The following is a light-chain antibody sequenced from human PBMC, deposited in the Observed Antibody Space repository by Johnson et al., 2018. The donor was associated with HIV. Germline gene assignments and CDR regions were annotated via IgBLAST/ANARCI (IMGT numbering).Light chain of an antibody. CDR2: DTI. J-gene: IGLJ1*01. CDR3: GKWDSSLNAYV. CDR1: SSNIGSHY. Sequence: QSVLTQPPSVSAAPGQKVTISCSGISSNIGSHYVSWYQQVPGTAPRLVIYDTIKRHSGIPDRFSGSKSGTSATLGITGLQTGDEADYYCGKWDSSLNAYVFGAATKVAVL. V-gene: IGLV1-51*01.